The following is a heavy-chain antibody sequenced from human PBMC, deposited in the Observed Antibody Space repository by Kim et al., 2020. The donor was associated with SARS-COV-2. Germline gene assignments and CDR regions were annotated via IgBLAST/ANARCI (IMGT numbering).Heavy chain of an antibody. V-gene: IGHV4-59*13. Sequence: SETLSLTCTVSGGSISSYYWSWIRQPPGKGLEWIGYIYYSGSTNYNPSLKSRVTISVDTSKNQFSLKLSSVTAADTAVYYCARGGYDYVWGSYRAYYYYGMDVWGQGTTVTVSS. J-gene: IGHJ6*02. CDR3: ARGGYDYVWGSYRAYYYYGMDV. D-gene: IGHD3-16*02. CDR1: GGSISSYY. CDR2: IYYSGST.